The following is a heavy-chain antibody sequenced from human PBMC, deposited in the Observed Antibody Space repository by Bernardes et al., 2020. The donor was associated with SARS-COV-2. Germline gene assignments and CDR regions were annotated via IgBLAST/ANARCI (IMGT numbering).Heavy chain of an antibody. Sequence: GGSLRLSCAASGFPVSAHYMSWVRQAPGKGLEWISVLHAADAPGYGDSVTGRFTISRDNSKNTLYLQMNNLRPEDTAVYYCAGDPEAPNGMDVWGQGTTVTVSS. CDR1: GFPVSAHY. CDR2: LHAADAP. J-gene: IGHJ6*02. V-gene: IGHV3-66*02. CDR3: AGDPEAPNGMDV.